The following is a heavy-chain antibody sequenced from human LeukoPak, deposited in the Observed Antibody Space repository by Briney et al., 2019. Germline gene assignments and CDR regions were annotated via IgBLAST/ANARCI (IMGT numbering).Heavy chain of an antibody. Sequence: SVKVSCKASGGTFSSYAISWVRQAPGQGLEWMGGIIPIFGTANYAQKFQGRVTITADESTSTAYMELSSLRSEDTAVYYCARGSSRYYYDSSGPFDYWGQGTLVTVSS. J-gene: IGHJ4*02. CDR3: ARGSSRYYYDSSGPFDY. CDR1: GGTFSSYA. CDR2: IIPIFGTA. V-gene: IGHV1-69*13. D-gene: IGHD3-22*01.